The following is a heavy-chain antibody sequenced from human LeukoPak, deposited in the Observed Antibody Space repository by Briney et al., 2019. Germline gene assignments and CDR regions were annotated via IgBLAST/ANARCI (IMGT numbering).Heavy chain of an antibody. Sequence: PGRSLRLSCVASGFTFSSYGIHWVRQAPGKGLEWVAVISYDGSNKYYSDSVKGRFTISRDNSKNTLYLQMNSLRAEDTAVYYCAKDPSMRWLQLSYFDYWGQGTLVTVSS. CDR3: AKDPSMRWLQLSYFDY. CDR2: ISYDGSNK. J-gene: IGHJ4*02. CDR1: GFTFSSYG. D-gene: IGHD5-24*01. V-gene: IGHV3-30*18.